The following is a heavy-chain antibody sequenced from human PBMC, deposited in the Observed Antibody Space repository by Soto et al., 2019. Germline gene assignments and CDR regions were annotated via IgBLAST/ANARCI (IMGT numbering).Heavy chain of an antibody. D-gene: IGHD3-10*01. CDR2: INHSGST. Sequence: SETLSLTCAVYGGSFSGYYWSWIRQPPGKGLEWIGEINHSGSTNYNPSLKSRVTISVDTSKNQFSLKLGSVTAADTAVYYCARAGFGEPMAYYYYGMDVWGQGTTVTVSS. J-gene: IGHJ6*02. V-gene: IGHV4-34*01. CDR1: GGSFSGYY. CDR3: ARAGFGEPMAYYYYGMDV.